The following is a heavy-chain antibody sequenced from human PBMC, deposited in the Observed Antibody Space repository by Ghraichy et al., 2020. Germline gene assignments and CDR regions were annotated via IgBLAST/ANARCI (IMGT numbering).Heavy chain of an antibody. D-gene: IGHD2-2*01. Sequence: GESLRLSCAASGFIFSYYGMHWVRQAPGKGLEWVAFIRYDGSDLYYADSVKGRFTISRDSSKNTLYLQMNSLRAEDTAVYYCAKDRSSIVVVPAAGTVFDYWGQGTLVTVSS. CDR3: AKDRSSIVVVPAAGTVFDY. V-gene: IGHV3-30*02. CDR1: GFIFSYYG. CDR2: IRYDGSDL. J-gene: IGHJ4*02.